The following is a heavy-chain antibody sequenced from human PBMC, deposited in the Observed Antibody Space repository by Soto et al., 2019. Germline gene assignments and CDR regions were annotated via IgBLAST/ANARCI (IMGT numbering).Heavy chain of an antibody. D-gene: IGHD3-3*01. CDR1: GFTFSSYS. Sequence: GGSVRLSCAASGFTFSSYSMNWVRQAPGKGLEWVSSISSSSSYIYYADSVKGRFTISRDNAKNSLYLQMNSLRAEDTAVYYCARAGKEVLRFLEWYPMYYGMDVWGQGTTVTVSS. V-gene: IGHV3-21*01. J-gene: IGHJ6*02. CDR2: ISSSSSYI. CDR3: ARAGKEVLRFLEWYPMYYGMDV.